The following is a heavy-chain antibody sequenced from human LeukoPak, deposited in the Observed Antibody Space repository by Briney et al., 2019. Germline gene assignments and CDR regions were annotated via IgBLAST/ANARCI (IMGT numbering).Heavy chain of an antibody. CDR1: GFTFSSYS. CDR2: ISSSSSYI. J-gene: IGHJ4*02. V-gene: IGHV3-21*01. CDR3: AKASKSHDY. D-gene: IGHD4-11*01. Sequence: GGSLRLSSAASGFTFSSYSMNWVRQAPGKGLEWGSSISSSSSYIYYADSVKRLFTISRDKAKNSLYLQMNSLRADDTAMYYCAKASKSHDYWGQGTLVTVSS.